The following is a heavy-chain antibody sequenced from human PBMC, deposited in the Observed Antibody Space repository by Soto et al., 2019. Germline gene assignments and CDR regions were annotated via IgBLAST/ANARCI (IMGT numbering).Heavy chain of an antibody. Sequence: SETLSLTCTVSGGSLSSGGYYWSWIRQFPGKGLEWIGYIYYTGTTYYTPSLKSRVTISLDTSKNQFSLKLSSVTAADTALYYCARGGGAQPWYNFDSWGQGALVNVSS. CDR2: IYYTGTT. V-gene: IGHV4-31*03. CDR3: ARGGGAQPWYNFDS. D-gene: IGHD5-18*01. CDR1: GGSLSSGGYY. J-gene: IGHJ4*02.